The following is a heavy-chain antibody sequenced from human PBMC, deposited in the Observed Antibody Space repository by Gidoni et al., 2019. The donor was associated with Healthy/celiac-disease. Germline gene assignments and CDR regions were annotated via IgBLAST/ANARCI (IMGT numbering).Heavy chain of an antibody. CDR1: GGSISSGGYY. V-gene: IGHV4-31*03. D-gene: IGHD2-2*01. J-gene: IGHJ5*02. Sequence: QVQLQESGPGLVKPSQTLSLTCTVSGGSISSGGYYWSWIRQHPGKGLEWIGYIYYSGSTYYNPSLKSRVTISRDTSKNKFSLKLSSVTAADTAVYYCARLEPIVVVPAAIGWFDPWGQGTLVTVSS. CDR3: ARLEPIVVVPAAIGWFDP. CDR2: IYYSGST.